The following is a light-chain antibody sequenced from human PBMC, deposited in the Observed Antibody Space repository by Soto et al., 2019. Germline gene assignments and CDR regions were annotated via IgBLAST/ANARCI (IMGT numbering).Light chain of an antibody. J-gene: IGKJ1*01. CDR2: AAS. CDR3: QQLNSYPWT. V-gene: IGKV1-9*01. Sequence: QLTQSPSSLSASVGDRVTITCRASQGISSYLAWYQQKPGKAPKLLIYAASTLQSGVPSRFSGSGSGTDFTLTISSLQPEDFATYYCQQLNSYPWTFGQGTKVDI. CDR1: QGISSY.